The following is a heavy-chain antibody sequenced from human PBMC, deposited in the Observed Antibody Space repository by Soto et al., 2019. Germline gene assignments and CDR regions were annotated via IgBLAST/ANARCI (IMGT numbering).Heavy chain of an antibody. V-gene: IGHV3-49*03. Sequence: GGSLRLSCTASGFTFGDYAMSWFRQAPGKGLEWVGFIRSKAYGGTTEYAASVKGRFTISRDDSKSIAYLQMNSLKTEDTAVYYCTRDQRVWYSGWFDPWGQGTLVTVSS. D-gene: IGHD1-26*01. CDR2: IRSKAYGGTT. CDR3: TRDQRVWYSGWFDP. CDR1: GFTFGDYA. J-gene: IGHJ5*02.